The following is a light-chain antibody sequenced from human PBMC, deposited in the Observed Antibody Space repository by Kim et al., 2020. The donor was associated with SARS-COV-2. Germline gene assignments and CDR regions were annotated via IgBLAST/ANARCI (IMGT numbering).Light chain of an antibody. CDR2: RNN. Sequence: VTISCSRYRSNIGSNYVYWYQQLPXTARKLLIYRNNQRPSGVPDRFSGSKSGTSASLAISGLRSEDEADYYCAAWDDSLSGWVFGGGTKVTVL. J-gene: IGLJ3*02. CDR3: AAWDDSLSGWV. CDR1: RSNIGSNY. V-gene: IGLV1-47*01.